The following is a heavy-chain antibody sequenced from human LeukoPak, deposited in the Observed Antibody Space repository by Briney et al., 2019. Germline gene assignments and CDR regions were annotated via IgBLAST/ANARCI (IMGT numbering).Heavy chain of an antibody. CDR3: TRGYNWNYGYFDN. CDR2: IRSKAYGGTT. D-gene: IGHD1-7*01. J-gene: IGHJ4*02. Sequence: GGSLRLSCAASGFTFDDYGMSWVRQAPGKGLEWVGFIRSKAYGGTTEYAASVKGRFTISRDDSKSIAYLQMNSLKTEDTAVYYCTRGYNWNYGYFDNWGQGTLVTVSS. V-gene: IGHV3-49*04. CDR1: GFTFDDYG.